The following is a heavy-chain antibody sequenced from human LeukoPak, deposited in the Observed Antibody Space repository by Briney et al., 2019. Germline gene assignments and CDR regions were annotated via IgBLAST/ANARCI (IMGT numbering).Heavy chain of an antibody. CDR2: IYYSGST. CDR3: ARASLEWGAAYGDLYFDY. CDR1: GGSISSYY. Sequence: PSETLSLTCPVSGGSISSYYWSWIRQPPGKGLEWIGYIYYSGSTDYNPSLKSRVTISVDTSKNQFSLELSSVTAADTAVYYCARASLEWGAAYGDLYFDYWGQGTLVTVSS. D-gene: IGHD4-17*01. V-gene: IGHV4-59*01. J-gene: IGHJ4*02.